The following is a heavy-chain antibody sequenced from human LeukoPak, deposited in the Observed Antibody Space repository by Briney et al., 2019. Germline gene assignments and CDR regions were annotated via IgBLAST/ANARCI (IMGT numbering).Heavy chain of an antibody. J-gene: IGHJ6*02. CDR2: ISGSGGST. D-gene: IGHD1-14*01. CDR1: GFTFSSYA. CDR3: ARDRWVGISNYGMDV. Sequence: GGSLRLSCAASGFTFSSYAMSWVRQAPGKGLEWVSAISGSGGSTYYADSVKGRFTISRDNSKNTLYLQMNSLRAEDTAVYYCARDRWVGISNYGMDVWGQGTTVTVSS. V-gene: IGHV3-23*01.